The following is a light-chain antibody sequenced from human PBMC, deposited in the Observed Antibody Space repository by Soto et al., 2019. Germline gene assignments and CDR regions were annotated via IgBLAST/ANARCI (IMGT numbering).Light chain of an antibody. V-gene: IGKV3-20*01. Sequence: ESVLTQSPGTLSLSPGERATLSCRPSQSVSSNSLAWYQQKPGQAPRLLIYGASSRATGTPDRFSGSGSGTDFTLTISRLEPEDFAVYYCQQFGGSPPSWTFGQGTKVGI. J-gene: IGKJ1*01. CDR2: GAS. CDR3: QQFGGSPPSWT. CDR1: QSVSSNS.